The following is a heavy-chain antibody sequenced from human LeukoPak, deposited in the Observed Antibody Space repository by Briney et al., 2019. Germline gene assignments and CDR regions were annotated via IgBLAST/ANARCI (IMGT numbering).Heavy chain of an antibody. CDR2: INTNTGNP. Sequence: ASVKVSCKASGYTFTSYAMNWVRQAPGQGLEWMGWINTNTGNPTYAQDFTGRFVFSLDTSVSTAYLQISSLKAEDTAVYYCARGVGSGSYRPPSFFDYWGQGTLVTVSS. D-gene: IGHD1-26*01. V-gene: IGHV7-4-1*02. J-gene: IGHJ4*02. CDR1: GYTFTSYA. CDR3: ARGVGSGSYRPPSFFDY.